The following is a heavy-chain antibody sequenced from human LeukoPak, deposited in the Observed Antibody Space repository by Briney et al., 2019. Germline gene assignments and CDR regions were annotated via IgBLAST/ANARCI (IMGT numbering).Heavy chain of an antibody. V-gene: IGHV3-20*04. CDR2: INWNGGST. D-gene: IGHD2-2*01. CDR3: ARRPDIVVVPAAVLYAFDI. Sequence: PGGSLRLSCAASGFTFDDYGMSWVRHAPGKGLEWVSGINWNGGSTGYADSVKGRFTISRDNAKNSLYLQMNSLRAEDTALYYCARRPDIVVVPAAVLYAFDIWGQGTMVTVSS. CDR1: GFTFDDYG. J-gene: IGHJ3*02.